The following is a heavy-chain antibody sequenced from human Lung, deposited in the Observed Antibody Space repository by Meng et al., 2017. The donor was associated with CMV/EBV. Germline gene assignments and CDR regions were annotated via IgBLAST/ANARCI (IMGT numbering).Heavy chain of an antibody. V-gene: IGHV3-15*01. Sequence: LSCAASGVTLHDAWMTWVRQAPGKGLEWVGRIKSMNDGGTSDYAAPVQGRFTISRDDSKNTLYLHMNSLKTEDTAVYYCTTEFTRGYWGQGTLVTVSS. CDR3: TTEFTRGY. D-gene: IGHD3-10*01. CDR2: IKSMNDGGTS. CDR1: GVTLHDAW. J-gene: IGHJ4*02.